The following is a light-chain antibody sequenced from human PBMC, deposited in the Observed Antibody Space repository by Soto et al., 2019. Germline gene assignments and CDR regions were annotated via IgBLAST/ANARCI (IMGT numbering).Light chain of an antibody. Sequence: EIVLTQSPATLSLSPGERATLSCRAAQSVGTRLAWYQHKTGQAPRLLISGASSRATGIPDRFTGSGSETSFTLTISRLEPEDFALYYCQHYQSGHPITFGQGTRLAIK. J-gene: IGKJ5*01. CDR3: QHYQSGHPIT. CDR1: QSVGTR. CDR2: GAS. V-gene: IGKV3-20*01.